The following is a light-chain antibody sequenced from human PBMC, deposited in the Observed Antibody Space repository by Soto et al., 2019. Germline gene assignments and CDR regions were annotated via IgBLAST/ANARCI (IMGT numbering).Light chain of an antibody. Sequence: DIQMTQSPSSLSASVGDRVTITCRASQSISSFLNWYQQKPGKAPKVLIYGASNLESGVPSRFSGSGSATDFTLTIRSLQPEDFATYYCLQSDSTPLTFGGGTKVEIK. CDR3: LQSDSTPLT. CDR1: QSISSF. J-gene: IGKJ4*01. V-gene: IGKV1-39*01. CDR2: GAS.